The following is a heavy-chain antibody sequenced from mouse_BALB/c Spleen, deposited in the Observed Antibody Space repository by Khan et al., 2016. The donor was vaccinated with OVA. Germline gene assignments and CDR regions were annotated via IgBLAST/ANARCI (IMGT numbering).Heavy chain of an antibody. Sequence: QVQLKQSGPGLVQPSQSLSITCTVSGFSLSSYGVHWVRQSPGKGLEWLGVIWTGGSTDFNTAFITRLSISKDNTSSQASFKMNNLQSNDSAICACAGGGLPFAYWGQGTLVTVSA. CDR2: IWTGGST. CDR3: AGGGLPFAY. J-gene: IGHJ3*01. CDR1: GFSLSSYG. V-gene: IGHV2-2*03. D-gene: IGHD2-13*01.